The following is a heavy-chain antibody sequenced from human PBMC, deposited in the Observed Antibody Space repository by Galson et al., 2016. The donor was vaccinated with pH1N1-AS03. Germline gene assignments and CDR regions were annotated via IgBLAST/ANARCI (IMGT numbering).Heavy chain of an antibody. CDR3: ANPRASGTTMVTRLDY. V-gene: IGHV3-23*01. D-gene: IGHD5-18*01. J-gene: IGHJ4*02. CDR1: GFTFSTYW. Sequence: SLRLSCAVSGFTFSTYWMSWVRQAPGKGLEWVSSISGADLSTYYADSVKGRFTVSRGNSKNTLYLQMNGLRAKDTAIYYCANPRASGTTMVTRLDYWGQGILVTVSS. CDR2: ISGADLST.